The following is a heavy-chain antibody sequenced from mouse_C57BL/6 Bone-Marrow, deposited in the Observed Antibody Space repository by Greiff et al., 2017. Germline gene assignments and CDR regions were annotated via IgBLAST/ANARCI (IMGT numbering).Heavy chain of an antibody. J-gene: IGHJ3*01. CDR3: AKEDETAQASFAY. Sequence: VQLQQSGAELARPGASVKLSCKASGYTFTSYGISWVKQRTGQGLEWIGEFYPRSGNTYYNEKFKGKATLTADKSSSTAFMELRSLTSEDSSVXFCAKEDETAQASFAYWGQGTLVTVSA. V-gene: IGHV1-81*01. CDR1: GYTFTSYG. D-gene: IGHD3-2*02. CDR2: FYPRSGNT.